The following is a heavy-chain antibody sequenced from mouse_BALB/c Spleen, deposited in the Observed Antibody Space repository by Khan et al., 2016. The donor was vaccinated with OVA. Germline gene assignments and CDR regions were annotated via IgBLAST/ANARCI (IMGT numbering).Heavy chain of an antibody. Sequence: VELVESGPGLVAPSQSLSITCTVSGFSLSRYNVHWVRQPPGKGLEWLGMIWGGGSTDYNSVLNSRLSIRKDNSKSQVFLKLNSLQTDDTAMYYCARTYSRYDGYYAMDYGGRGTSITVSA. J-gene: IGHJ4*01. V-gene: IGHV2-6-4*01. D-gene: IGHD2-14*01. CDR3: ARTYSRYDGYYAMDY. CDR1: GFSLSRYN. CDR2: IWGGGST.